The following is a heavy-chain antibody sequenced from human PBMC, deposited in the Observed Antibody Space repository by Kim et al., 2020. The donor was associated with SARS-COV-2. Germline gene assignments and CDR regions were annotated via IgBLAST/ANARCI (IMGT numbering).Heavy chain of an antibody. Sequence: GGSLRLSCAASGFTFSSYAMHWVRQAPGKGLEWVAVISYDGSNKYYADSVNGRFTISRDNSKNTLYLQMNSLRAEDTAVYYCARVTPYGSGSYYFLDVWGKGTAVTVSS. CDR2: ISYDGSNK. CDR1: GFTFSSYA. V-gene: IGHV3-30*04. J-gene: IGHJ6*04. D-gene: IGHD3-10*01. CDR3: ARVTPYGSGSYYFLDV.